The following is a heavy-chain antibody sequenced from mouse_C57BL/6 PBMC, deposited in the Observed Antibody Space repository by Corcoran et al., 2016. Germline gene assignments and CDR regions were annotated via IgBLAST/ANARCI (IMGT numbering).Heavy chain of an antibody. CDR2: INPNNGGT. D-gene: IGHD2-10*01. J-gene: IGHJ4*01. V-gene: IGHV1-26*01. CDR1: GYTFTDYY. CDR3: ARRGLLHSTVGTMDY. Sequence: EVQLQQSGPELVKPGASVKISCKASGYTFTDYYMNWVKQSHGKSLEWIGDINPNNGGTSYNQKFKGKATLTVDKSSSTAYMELRSLTSEDSAVYYCARRGLLHSTVGTMDYWGQGTSVTVSS.